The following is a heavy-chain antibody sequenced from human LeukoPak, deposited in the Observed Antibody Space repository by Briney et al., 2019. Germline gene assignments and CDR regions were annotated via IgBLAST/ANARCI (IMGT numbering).Heavy chain of an antibody. V-gene: IGHV5-51*01. Sequence: GESLKISCKGSGYSFTSYWIGWVRQMPGKGLEWMGIIYPGDSDTRYSPSFQGQVTISADKSISTAYLQWSSLKASDTAMYYCARQLPQQLSNDAFDIWGQGTMVTVSS. J-gene: IGHJ3*02. CDR3: ARQLPQQLSNDAFDI. D-gene: IGHD6-13*01. CDR1: GYSFTSYW. CDR2: IYPGDSDT.